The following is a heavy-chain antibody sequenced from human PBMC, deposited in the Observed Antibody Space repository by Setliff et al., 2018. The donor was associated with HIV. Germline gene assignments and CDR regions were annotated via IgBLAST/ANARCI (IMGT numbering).Heavy chain of an antibody. J-gene: IGHJ6*03. V-gene: IGHV1-8*02. Sequence: ASVKVSCKASGYTFTSYDINWVRQATGQGLEWMGWMNPNSGNTGYAQKFQGRVTMTRNTSISTAYMELSSLRSEDTAVYYCARGAWYTSGWYSSRYMDVWGKETTVTVSS. CDR1: GYTFTSYD. CDR3: ARGAWYTSGWYSSRYMDV. D-gene: IGHD6-19*01. CDR2: MNPNSGNT.